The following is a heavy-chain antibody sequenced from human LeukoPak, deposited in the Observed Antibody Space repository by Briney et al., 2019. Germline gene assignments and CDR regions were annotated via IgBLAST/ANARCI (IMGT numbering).Heavy chain of an antibody. Sequence: PSETLSLTCTVSGGSISSSSYYWGWIRQPPGKGLEWIGSIYYSGSTYYNPSLKSRVTISVDTSKNQFSLKLSSVTAADTAVYYCARAIDLYGMDVWGQGTTVTVSS. CDR1: GGSISSSSYY. CDR2: IYYSGST. V-gene: IGHV4-39*07. J-gene: IGHJ6*02. CDR3: ARAIDLYGMDV. D-gene: IGHD2-21*01.